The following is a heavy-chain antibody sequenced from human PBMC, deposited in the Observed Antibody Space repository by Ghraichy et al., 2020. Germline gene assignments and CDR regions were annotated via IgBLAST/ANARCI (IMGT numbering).Heavy chain of an antibody. CDR1: GFTFSSYA. CDR3: ARNPRYSSGWYYYYGMDV. Sequence: GGSLRLSCAASGFTFSSYAMHWVRQAPGKGLESVAVISYDGSNKYYADSVKGRFTISRDNSKNTLYLQMNSLRAEDTAVYYCARNPRYSSGWYYYYGMDVWGQGTTVTVSS. V-gene: IGHV3-30-3*01. CDR2: ISYDGSNK. D-gene: IGHD6-19*01. J-gene: IGHJ6*02.